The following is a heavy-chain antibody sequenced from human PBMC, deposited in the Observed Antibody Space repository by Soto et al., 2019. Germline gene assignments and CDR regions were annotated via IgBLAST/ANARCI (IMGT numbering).Heavy chain of an antibody. CDR2: STPAFGTA. D-gene: IGHD2-2*01. V-gene: IGHV1-69*06. J-gene: IGHJ6*02. Sequence: QVVLVQSGAEVKEPGSSVKVSCKLSGDTFTRYTISWVRQAPGDGLEWMGGSTPAFGTASYAQNFQGRVSLSADTSTTTAYMELSSLRSDDTALYYCAGRRFETYSESYHTLSLDVWGQGTTVTVSS. CDR3: AGRRFETYSESYHTLSLDV. CDR1: GDTFTRYT.